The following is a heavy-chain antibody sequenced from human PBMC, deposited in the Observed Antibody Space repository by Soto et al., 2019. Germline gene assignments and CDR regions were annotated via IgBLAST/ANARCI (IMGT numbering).Heavy chain of an antibody. V-gene: IGHV3-74*01. CDR1: GFTFSSYW. J-gene: IGHJ4*02. CDR2: INSDGSST. CDR3: ARGGYCSGGSCYYIFDY. Sequence: EVQLVESGGGLVQPGGSLRLSCAASGFTFSSYWMHWVRQAPGKGLVWVSRINSDGSSTSYADSVKGRFTISRDNAKNTLDLQMNSLRAEDTAVYYCARGGYCSGGSCYYIFDYWGQGTLVTVSS. D-gene: IGHD2-15*01.